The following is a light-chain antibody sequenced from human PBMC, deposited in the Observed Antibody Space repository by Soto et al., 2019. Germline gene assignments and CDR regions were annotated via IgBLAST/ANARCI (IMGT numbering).Light chain of an antibody. V-gene: IGLV2-8*01. Sequence: SALTQPPSASGSPGQSVTISCTGTSSDVCGYNYVSWYQQHPGKAPKLMIYEVSKRPSGVPDRFSGSKSGNTASLTVFGLQDEDEADYYCSSYAGSKTLFGGGTKLTVL. J-gene: IGLJ2*01. CDR2: EVS. CDR3: SSYAGSKTL. CDR1: SSDVCGYNY.